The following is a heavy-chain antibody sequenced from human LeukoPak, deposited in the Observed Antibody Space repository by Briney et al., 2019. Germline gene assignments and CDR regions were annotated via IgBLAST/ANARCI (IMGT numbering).Heavy chain of an antibody. CDR1: GFTFSSYS. J-gene: IGHJ5*02. D-gene: IGHD3-22*01. CDR3: ARDALYYYDSSGFNWFDP. Sequence: GGSLRLSCAAPGFTFSSYSMNWVRQAPGKGLEGVSYISSRSSTIYYADSVKGRFTISRDNAKNSLYLQMNSLRAEDTAVYYCARDALYYYDSSGFNWFDPWGQGTLVTVSS. CDR2: ISSRSSTI. V-gene: IGHV3-48*01.